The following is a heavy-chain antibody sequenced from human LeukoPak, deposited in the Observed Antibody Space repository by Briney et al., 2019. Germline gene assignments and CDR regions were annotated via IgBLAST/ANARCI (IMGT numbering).Heavy chain of an antibody. Sequence: AGESLKISCEAFGYSFATYWIGWVRHKPGKGLEWMGIIYPGDSDTRYSPSFQGQVTISADKSISTAYLQWSSLKASDTAMYYCARPSKQQLATPIDYWGQGTLVTVSS. CDR1: GYSFATYW. V-gene: IGHV5-51*01. D-gene: IGHD6-13*01. J-gene: IGHJ4*02. CDR3: ARPSKQQLATPIDY. CDR2: IYPGDSDT.